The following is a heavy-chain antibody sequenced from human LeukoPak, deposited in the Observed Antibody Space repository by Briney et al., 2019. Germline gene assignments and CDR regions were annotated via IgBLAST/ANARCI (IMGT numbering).Heavy chain of an antibody. D-gene: IGHD3-16*01. CDR1: GGSLSSYY. V-gene: IGHV4-59*01. CDR2: ISYSGST. CDR3: ARLRGGFDY. Sequence: NPSETLSLTCTVSGGSLSSYYWSWIRQPPGKGLEWIGYISYSGSTNYNPSLKSRVTISVDTSKNQFSLNLSSVTAADTAVYYCARLRGGFDYWGQGTLVAVSS. J-gene: IGHJ4*02.